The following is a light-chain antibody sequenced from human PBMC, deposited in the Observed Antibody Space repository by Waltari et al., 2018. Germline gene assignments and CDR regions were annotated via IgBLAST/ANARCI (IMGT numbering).Light chain of an antibody. V-gene: IGKV3-15*01. J-gene: IGKJ5*01. Sequence: IVMTQSPATLSVSPGERATLSCMASQSVSANLAWYQQKPGQAPRLLIYGASTRATGIPDRFIGSGSGTEFTLTMHRLQSEDFAVYYCQQYNNWPPITFGQGTRLEIK. CDR3: QQYNNWPPIT. CDR1: QSVSAN. CDR2: GAS.